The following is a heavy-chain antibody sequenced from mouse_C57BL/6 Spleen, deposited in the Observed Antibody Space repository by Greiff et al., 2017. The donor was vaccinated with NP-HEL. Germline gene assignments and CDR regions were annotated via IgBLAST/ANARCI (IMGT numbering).Heavy chain of an antibody. Sequence: VQLQQSDAELVKPGASVKISCKVSGYTFTDHTIHWMKQRPEQGLEWIGYIYPRDGSTKYNEKFKGKATLTAAKSSSTAYMQLNSLISEDSAVYFGAKCYDYTGPYWYFDVWGTGTTVTVSS. CDR2: IYPRDGST. J-gene: IGHJ1*03. CDR1: GYTFTDHT. D-gene: IGHD2-4*01. CDR3: AKCYDYTGPYWYFDV. V-gene: IGHV1-78*01.